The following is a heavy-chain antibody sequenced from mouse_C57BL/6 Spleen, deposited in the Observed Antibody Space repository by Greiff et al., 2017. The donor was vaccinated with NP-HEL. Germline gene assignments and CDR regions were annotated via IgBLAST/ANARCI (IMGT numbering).Heavy chain of an antibody. Sequence: EVQLQESGPELVKPGASVKIPCKASGYTFTDYNMDWVKQSHGKSLEWIGDINPNNGGTIYNQKFKGKATLTVDKSSSTAYMELRSLTSEDTAVYYCAREGGLRPHWYFDVWGTGTTVTVSS. J-gene: IGHJ1*03. CDR2: INPNNGGT. D-gene: IGHD2-4*01. V-gene: IGHV1-18*01. CDR3: AREGGLRPHWYFDV. CDR1: GYTFTDYN.